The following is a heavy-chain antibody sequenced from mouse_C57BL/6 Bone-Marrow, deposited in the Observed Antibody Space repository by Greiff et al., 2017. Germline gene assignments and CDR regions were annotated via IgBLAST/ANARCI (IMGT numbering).Heavy chain of an antibody. J-gene: IGHJ4*01. D-gene: IGHD2-4*01. CDR2: IYPGNSDT. Sequence: EVQLQQSGTVPARPGASVKMSCKTSGYTFTSYWMHWVKQRPGQGLEWIGAIYPGNSDTSYNQKFKGKAKLTAVTSASTAYMELSSLTNEDSAVYYCTRSTMITTGSPYYAMDYWGQGTSVTVSS. CDR1: GYTFTSYW. CDR3: TRSTMITTGSPYYAMDY. V-gene: IGHV1-5*01.